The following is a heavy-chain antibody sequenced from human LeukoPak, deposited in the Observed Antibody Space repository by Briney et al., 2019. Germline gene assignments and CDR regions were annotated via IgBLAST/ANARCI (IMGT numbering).Heavy chain of an antibody. Sequence: GGSLRLSCAASGFTFSSYAMSWVRQAPGKGLEWVSAISSSGGSTYYADSVKGRFTISRDNSKNTLYLQMNSLRAEDTAVYYCAKDTPGHIVVVPAAIPTFDYWGQGTLVTVSS. CDR3: AKDTPGHIVVVPAAIPTFDY. V-gene: IGHV3-23*01. CDR2: ISSSGGST. CDR1: GFTFSSYA. D-gene: IGHD2-2*02. J-gene: IGHJ4*02.